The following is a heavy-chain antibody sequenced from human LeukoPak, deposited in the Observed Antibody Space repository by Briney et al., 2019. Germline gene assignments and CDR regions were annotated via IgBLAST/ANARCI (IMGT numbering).Heavy chain of an antibody. CDR3: AKVGNDILTGYYGPVVDYYYMDF. CDR2: ISGSGGST. D-gene: IGHD3-9*01. J-gene: IGHJ6*03. CDR1: GFTFSSYA. V-gene: IGHV3-23*01. Sequence: PGGSLRLSCAASGFTFSSYAMSWVRQAPGKGLEWVSAISGSGGSTHYADSVKGRFTISRDNSKNTLYLQMNSLRAEDTAVYYCAKVGNDILTGYYGPVVDYYYMDFWGKGTTVTVSS.